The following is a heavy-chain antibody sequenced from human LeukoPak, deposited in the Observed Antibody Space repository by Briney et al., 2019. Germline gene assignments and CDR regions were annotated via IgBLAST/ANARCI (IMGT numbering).Heavy chain of an antibody. J-gene: IGHJ4*02. Sequence: ASVTVSFKASGYTFTGYYMHWVRQAPGQGLEWMGWINPNSGGTNYAQKFQGRVTMTRDTSISTAYMELSRLRSDDTAVYYCAGEHCSGGSCYHDYWGQGTLVTVSS. V-gene: IGHV1-2*02. CDR1: GYTFTGYY. D-gene: IGHD2-15*01. CDR2: INPNSGGT. CDR3: AGEHCSGGSCYHDY.